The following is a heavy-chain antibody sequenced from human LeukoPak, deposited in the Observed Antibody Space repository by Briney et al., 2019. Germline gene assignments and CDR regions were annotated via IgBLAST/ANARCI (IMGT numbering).Heavy chain of an antibody. Sequence: PSETLSLTCTVSGGSISSGSYYWSWIRQPAGKGLEWIGRIYTSGSTNYNPSLKSRVTISVDTSKNQFSLKLSSVTAADTAVYYCARDRLGGGGATREDYWGQGTLVTVSS. V-gene: IGHV4-61*02. D-gene: IGHD1-26*01. CDR3: ARDRLGGGGATREDY. CDR2: IYTSGST. CDR1: GGSISSGSYY. J-gene: IGHJ4*02.